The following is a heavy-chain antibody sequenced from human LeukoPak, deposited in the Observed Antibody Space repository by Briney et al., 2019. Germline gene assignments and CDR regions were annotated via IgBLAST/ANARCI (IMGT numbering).Heavy chain of an antibody. J-gene: IGHJ6*02. D-gene: IGHD2-2*01. V-gene: IGHV3-23*01. CDR1: GFTFSSHA. CDR3: AKYLYQNYYYGMDV. Sequence: GGSLRLSCAASGFTFSSHAMSWVRQAPGKGLEWVSAISGSGGSTYYADSVMGRFTISRDNSKNTLYLQMNSLRAEDTAVYSCAKYLYQNYYYGMDVWGQGTTVTVSS. CDR2: ISGSGGST.